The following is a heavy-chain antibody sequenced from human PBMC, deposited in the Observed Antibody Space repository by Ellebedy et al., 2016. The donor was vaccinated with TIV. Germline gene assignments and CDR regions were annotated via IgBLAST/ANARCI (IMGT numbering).Heavy chain of an antibody. CDR2: IDLSDSYT. CDR1: KYSFTNYW. D-gene: IGHD4-11*01. CDR3: ARHETVSGPFDY. V-gene: IGHV5-10-1*01. Sequence: GESLKISCAGSKYSFTNYWNSWVRQMPGNGLEWMGTIDLSDSYTNYSPSFQGHVTISADKSISTAYLQWSSLKASDTAMYYCARHETVSGPFDYWGQGTLATVSS. J-gene: IGHJ4*02.